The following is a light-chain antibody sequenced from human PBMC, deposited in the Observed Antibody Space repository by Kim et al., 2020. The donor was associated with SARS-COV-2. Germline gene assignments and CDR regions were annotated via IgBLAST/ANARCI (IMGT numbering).Light chain of an antibody. CDR1: QCVSSN. J-gene: IGKJ1*01. CDR2: GAS. CDR3: QQYNNWPPT. Sequence: VSPGECPTPSCRASQCVSSNLAWYQQQPGQAPRLLIYGASPRATGIPARFSGSGSGTEFTLTISSLQSEDFAVYYCQQYNNWPPTFGQGTKVDIK. V-gene: IGKV3-15*01.